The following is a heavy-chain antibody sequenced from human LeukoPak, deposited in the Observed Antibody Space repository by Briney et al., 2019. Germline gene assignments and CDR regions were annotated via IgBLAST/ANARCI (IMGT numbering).Heavy chain of an antibody. Sequence: PSETLSLTCTVSGGSISSYYWSWIRQPPGKGLEWIGYIYYSGSTYYNPSLKSRVTISVDTSKNQFSLKPSSVTAADTAVYYCARGRHDYGDYGLYWGQGTLVTVSS. V-gene: IGHV4-30-4*01. D-gene: IGHD4-17*01. CDR3: ARGRHDYGDYGLY. CDR1: GGSISSYY. J-gene: IGHJ4*02. CDR2: IYYSGST.